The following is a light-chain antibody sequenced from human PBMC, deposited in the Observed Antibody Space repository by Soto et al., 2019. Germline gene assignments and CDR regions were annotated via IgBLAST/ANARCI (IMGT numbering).Light chain of an antibody. CDR1: SSDVGGYNY. V-gene: IGLV2-14*01. J-gene: IGLJ1*01. Sequence: QSVLTQPASVSGSPGQSITISCTGTSSDVGGYNYVSWYQQHPGKAPKLMIYDVSNRPSGVSNRFSGSKSGNTASLTISGLQAEDEADYDCSTDTSSSSLYVCGTGTKVTVL. CDR3: STDTSSSSLYV. CDR2: DVS.